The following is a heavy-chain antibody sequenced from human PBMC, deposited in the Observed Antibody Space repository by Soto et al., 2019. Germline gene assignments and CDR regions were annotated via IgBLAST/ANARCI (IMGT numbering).Heavy chain of an antibody. CDR1: GFTFSSYW. V-gene: IGHV3-74*01. CDR2: INSDGSDT. J-gene: IGHJ4*02. Sequence: VGSLRLSCAASGFTFSSYWMHWVRQTPGKGLVWVSRINSDGSDTTYADSVKGRFTISRDNAKNTLYLQMNSLRAEDTAVYYCVRSIFGVVIGYWGQGTLVTVSS. CDR3: VRSIFGVVIGY. D-gene: IGHD3-3*01.